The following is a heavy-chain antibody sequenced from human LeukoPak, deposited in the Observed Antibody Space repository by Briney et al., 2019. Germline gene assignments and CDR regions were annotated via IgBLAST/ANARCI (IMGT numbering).Heavy chain of an antibody. CDR1: GYTFTSYD. J-gene: IGHJ4*02. V-gene: IGHV1-8*01. Sequence: ASVKVSCKASGYTFTSYDINWVRQATGQGLEWMGWMNPNSGNTGYAQKFQGRVTMTRNTSISTAYMELSSLRSEDTAVYYCARVRDNWNDGRFWAFDYWGQGTLVTVSS. CDR2: MNPNSGNT. CDR3: ARVRDNWNDGRFWAFDY. D-gene: IGHD1-20*01.